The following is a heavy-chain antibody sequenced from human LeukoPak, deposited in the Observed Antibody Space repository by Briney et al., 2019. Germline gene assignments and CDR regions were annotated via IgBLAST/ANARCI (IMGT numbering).Heavy chain of an antibody. CDR3: AKDGEQLAHYYYYGMDV. D-gene: IGHD6-13*01. J-gene: IGHJ6*02. Sequence: GGSLRLSCAASGFTFSSYAMSWVRQAPGKGLEWVAVISYDGSNKYYADSVKGRFTISRDNSKNTLYLQMNSLRAEDTAVYYCAKDGEQLAHYYYYGMDVWGQGTTVTVSS. CDR2: ISYDGSNK. CDR1: GFTFSSYA. V-gene: IGHV3-30*18.